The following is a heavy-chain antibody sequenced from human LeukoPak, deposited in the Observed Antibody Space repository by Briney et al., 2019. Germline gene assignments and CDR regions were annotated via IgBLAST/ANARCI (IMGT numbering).Heavy chain of an antibody. CDR1: GYTFTGYY. D-gene: IGHD1-26*01. CDR3: ARAYTPTMGGSYYYGY. V-gene: IGHV1-2*02. J-gene: IGHJ4*02. Sequence: ASVKVSCKASGYTFTGYYMHWVRQAPGQGLEWMGWINPNSGGTNYAQKFAGRATMTRDTSISTAYMELSRLRSDDTAVYYCARAYTPTMGGSYYYGYWGQGNLVTVSS. CDR2: INPNSGGT.